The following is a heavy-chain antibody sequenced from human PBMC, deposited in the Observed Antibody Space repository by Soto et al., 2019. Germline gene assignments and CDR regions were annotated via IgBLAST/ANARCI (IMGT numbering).Heavy chain of an antibody. Sequence: GGSLRLSCAASGFTFSSYSMNWVRQAPGKGLEWVSSISSSSSYIYYADSVKGRFTISRDNAKNSLYLQMNSLRAEDTAVYYCARAMGYCSGGSCSTGTFDYWGQGTLVTVSS. CDR1: GFTFSSYS. V-gene: IGHV3-21*01. CDR3: ARAMGYCSGGSCSTGTFDY. D-gene: IGHD2-15*01. CDR2: ISSSSSYI. J-gene: IGHJ4*02.